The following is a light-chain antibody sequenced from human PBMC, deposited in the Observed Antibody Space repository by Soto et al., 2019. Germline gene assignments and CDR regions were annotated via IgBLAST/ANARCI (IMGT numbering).Light chain of an antibody. CDR1: SSDVGSYNL. Sequence: QSALTQPASVSGSPGQSITISCTGTSSDVGSYNLVSWYQQHPGKAPKLMIYEGSKRPSGVSNRFSGSKSGNTASLTISGLQAEDEADYYGCSDAGSPYVFGTGTKLTVL. J-gene: IGLJ1*01. CDR3: CSDAGSPYV. CDR2: EGS. V-gene: IGLV2-23*01.